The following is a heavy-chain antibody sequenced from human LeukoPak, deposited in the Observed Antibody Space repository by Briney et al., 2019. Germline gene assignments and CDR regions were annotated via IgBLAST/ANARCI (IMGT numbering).Heavy chain of an antibody. CDR3: ATINGGWYRIDWFDP. Sequence: SCAASGFTFDDYAMHWVRQAPGKGLEWMGGFDPEDGETIYAQKFQGRVTMTEDTSTDTAYMELSSLRSEDTAVYYCATINGGWYRIDWFDPWGQGTLVTVSS. CDR2: FDPEDGET. V-gene: IGHV1-24*01. J-gene: IGHJ5*02. CDR1: GFTFDDYA. D-gene: IGHD6-19*01.